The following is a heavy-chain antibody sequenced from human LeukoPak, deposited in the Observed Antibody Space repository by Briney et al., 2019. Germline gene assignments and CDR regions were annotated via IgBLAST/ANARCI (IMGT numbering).Heavy chain of an antibody. J-gene: IGHJ6*02. V-gene: IGHV4-34*01. CDR3: ARGPRTYYYGSGSYYNVINYYYYYGMDV. Sequence: SETLSLTCAVYGGSFSGYYWSWIRQPPGKGLEWIGEINHSGSTNYNPSLKSRVTISVDTSKNQFSLKLSSVTAADTAVYYCARGPRTYYYGSGSYYNVINYYYYYGMDVWGRGTTVTVSS. D-gene: IGHD3-10*01. CDR2: INHSGST. CDR1: GGSFSGYY.